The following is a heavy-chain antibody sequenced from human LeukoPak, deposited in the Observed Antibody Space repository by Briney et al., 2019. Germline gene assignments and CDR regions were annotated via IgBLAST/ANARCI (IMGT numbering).Heavy chain of an antibody. CDR2: ISSTGST. CDR1: GGSINSGGYY. D-gene: IGHD6-19*01. CDR3: ARTLVAGTPYFDY. Sequence: SETLSLTCSVSGGSINSGGYYWSWIRQPAGKGLEWIGRISSTGSTNYNPSLKSRVTMSVDTSKNQFSLKLSSLTAADTAVYFCARTLVAGTPYFDYWGQGTLVTVSS. V-gene: IGHV4-61*02. J-gene: IGHJ4*02.